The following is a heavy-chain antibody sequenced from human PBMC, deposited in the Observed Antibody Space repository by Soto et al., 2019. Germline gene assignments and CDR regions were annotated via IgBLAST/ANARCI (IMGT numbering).Heavy chain of an antibody. V-gene: IGHV4-59*01. CDR3: ARFGGGWFDP. D-gene: IGHD3-3*01. J-gene: IGHJ5*02. Sequence: QVQLQESGPRLVKPSETLSLTCTVSGGSISSDYWSWIRQPPGKGLEWIGYIYYSGSTNYNPSLKSRVTISGDTSKNPFSLNLTSVTAADTAVYFCARFGGGWFDPWGQGTLVTVSS. CDR1: GGSISSDY. CDR2: IYYSGST.